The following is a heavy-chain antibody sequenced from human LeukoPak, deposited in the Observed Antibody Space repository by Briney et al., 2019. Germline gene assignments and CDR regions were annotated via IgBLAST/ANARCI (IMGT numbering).Heavy chain of an antibody. V-gene: IGHV1-46*01. CDR2: INPSGDST. D-gene: IGHD6-6*01. J-gene: IGHJ4*02. CDR3: ARDRDEYSSSSLLEY. CDR1: GDTFTTFF. Sequence: ASVKVSCKAPGDTFTTFFIHWVRQVPGQGLEWMGLINPSGDSTNYAQKFQGRIIMTRDTSTSTVYMDLSSLRSEDTAVYYCARDRDEYSSSSLLEYWGQGTLVTVSS.